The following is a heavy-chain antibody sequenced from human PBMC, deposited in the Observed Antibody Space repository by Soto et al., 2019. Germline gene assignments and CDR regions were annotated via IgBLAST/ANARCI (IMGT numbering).Heavy chain of an antibody. J-gene: IGHJ5*02. CDR1: GGSISSGGYY. D-gene: IGHD2-2*01. CDR3: ARGNIVVVPTVGWFDP. Sequence: PSETLSLTCTVSGGSISSGGYYWSWIRQHPGKGLEWIGYIYYSGSTYYNPSLKSRVTISVDTSKNHFSLRLSSVTASDTAVYYCARGNIVVVPTVGWFDPWGQGTLVTVSS. CDR2: IYYSGST. V-gene: IGHV4-31*03.